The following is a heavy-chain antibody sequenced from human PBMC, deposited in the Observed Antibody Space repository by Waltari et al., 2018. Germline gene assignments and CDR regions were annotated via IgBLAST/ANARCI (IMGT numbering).Heavy chain of an antibody. CDR1: GGSFSGYY. CDR2: INHSGST. D-gene: IGHD3-3*01. Sequence: QVQLQQWGAGLLKPSETLSLTCAVYGGSFSGYYWSWIRQHPGKGLEWIGEINHSGSTNYNPSLKSRVTISVDTSKNQFSLKLSSVTAADTAVYYCARANTIFGVVIIGGMDVWGQGTTVTVSS. V-gene: IGHV4-34*01. J-gene: IGHJ6*02. CDR3: ARANTIFGVVIIGGMDV.